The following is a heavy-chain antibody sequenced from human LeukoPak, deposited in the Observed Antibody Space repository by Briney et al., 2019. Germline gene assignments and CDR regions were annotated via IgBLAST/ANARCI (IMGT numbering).Heavy chain of an antibody. CDR3: ARRCSGGSCYSSPFDI. V-gene: IGHV4-59*08. CDR2: IYYSGST. J-gene: IGHJ3*02. Sequence: SETLSLTCSVSGGSISSYYWSWIRQPPGKGLEWIGYIYYSGSTNYNPSLKSRVTISVDTSKNQFSLRLSSVTAADTAVYYCARRCSGGSCYSSPFDIWGQGTMVTVSS. D-gene: IGHD2-15*01. CDR1: GGSISSYY.